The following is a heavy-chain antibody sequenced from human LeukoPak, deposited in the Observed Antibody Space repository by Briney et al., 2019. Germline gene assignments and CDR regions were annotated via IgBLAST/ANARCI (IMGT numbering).Heavy chain of an antibody. V-gene: IGHV3-23*01. CDR1: GFTFSSYA. J-gene: IGHJ3*02. CDR2: ISGSGGST. Sequence: PGGSLRLSCAASGFTFSSYAMSWVRQAPGKGLEWVSAISGSGGSTYYADSVKGRFTISRDNAKNSLYLQMNSLRAEDTAVYYCAREDVAAADEDAFDIWGQGTMVTVSS. CDR3: AREDVAAADEDAFDI. D-gene: IGHD6-13*01.